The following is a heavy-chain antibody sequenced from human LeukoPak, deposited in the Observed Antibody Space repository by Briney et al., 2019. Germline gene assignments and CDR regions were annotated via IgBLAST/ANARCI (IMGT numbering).Heavy chain of an antibody. Sequence: GGSLRLSCAASGFTFSSYEMNWVRQAQGKGLEWVSYISSSGSTIYYADSVKGRFTISRDNAKNSLYLQMNSLRAEDTAVYYCARIYSDAFDIWGQGTMVTVSS. V-gene: IGHV3-48*03. CDR1: GFTFSSYE. D-gene: IGHD6-13*01. J-gene: IGHJ3*02. CDR2: ISSSGSTI. CDR3: ARIYSDAFDI.